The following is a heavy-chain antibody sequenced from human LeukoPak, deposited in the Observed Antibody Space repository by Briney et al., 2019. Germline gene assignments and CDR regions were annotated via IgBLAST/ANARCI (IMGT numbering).Heavy chain of an antibody. V-gene: IGHV3-23*01. D-gene: IGHD4-17*01. CDR1: RFTFSIYA. CDR2: ISGSGGST. Sequence: GGSLRLSCAASRFTFSIYAMTWVRQAPGKGLEWVSAISGSGGSTYYADSMKGRFTISRDNSKNTLYLQMNSLRAEDTAVYFCAKNAKDYVVLGAFDIWGQGTRVTVSS. CDR3: AKNAKDYVVLGAFDI. J-gene: IGHJ3*02.